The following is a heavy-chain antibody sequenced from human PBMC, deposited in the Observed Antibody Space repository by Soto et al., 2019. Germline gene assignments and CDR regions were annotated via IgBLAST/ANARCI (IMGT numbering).Heavy chain of an antibody. CDR1: GFSFSDYY. Sequence: QVQLVETGGDLVKPGGSLRLSCIASGFSFSDYYMSWIRQAPGKGLEWLAYISHDSEYTNYADSVKGRFTISRDSARNSVFLQMNSLRAEDTAVYYCVRDVARDTYDVLTGYFDNWGQGTLVTVSS. CDR3: VRDVARDTYDVLTGYFDN. D-gene: IGHD3-9*01. J-gene: IGHJ4*02. V-gene: IGHV3-11*05. CDR2: ISHDSEYT.